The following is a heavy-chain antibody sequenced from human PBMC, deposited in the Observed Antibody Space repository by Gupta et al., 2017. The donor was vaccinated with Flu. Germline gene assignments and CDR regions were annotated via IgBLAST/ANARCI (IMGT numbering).Heavy chain of an antibody. CDR2: ISGSGGST. V-gene: IGHV3-23*01. CDR1: GFTFSSYA. CDR3: AKTGSRDYGDYTPKYYYYGMDV. D-gene: IGHD4-17*01. Sequence: EVQLLESGGGLVQPGGSLRLSCAASGFTFSSYAMSWVRQAPGKGLEWVSAISGSGGSTYYADSVKGRFTISRDNSKNTLYLQMNSLRAEDTAVYYCAKTGSRDYGDYTPKYYYYGMDVWGQGTTVTVSS. J-gene: IGHJ6*02.